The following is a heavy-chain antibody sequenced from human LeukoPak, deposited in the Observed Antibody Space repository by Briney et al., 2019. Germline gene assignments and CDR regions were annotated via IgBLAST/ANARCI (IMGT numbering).Heavy chain of an antibody. CDR3: ARDNYYDSSGYQYYFDY. Sequence: ASVKVSCKASGYTFTSYGISWVRQAPGQGLEWMGWICAYNGNTNYAQKFQGRVTMTRDTSISTAYMELSRLRSDDTAVYYCARDNYYDSSGYQYYFDYWGQGTLVTVSS. J-gene: IGHJ4*02. D-gene: IGHD3-22*01. CDR2: ICAYNGNT. V-gene: IGHV1-18*01. CDR1: GYTFTSYG.